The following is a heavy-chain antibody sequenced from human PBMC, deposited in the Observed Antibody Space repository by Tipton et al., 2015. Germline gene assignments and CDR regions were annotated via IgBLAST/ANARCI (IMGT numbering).Heavy chain of an antibody. CDR2: IYSGGGT. CDR3: VRLSYYYDSLDI. V-gene: IGHV3-53*01. Sequence: SLRLSCAASGLSVSSSYMIWVRQAPGKGLEWVSVIYSGGGTAYADSVRGRFTISRDNAKNTLYLQMNSLRAEDTAVYYCVRLSYYYDSLDIWGQGTMVTVSS. J-gene: IGHJ3*02. CDR1: GLSVSSSY. D-gene: IGHD3-22*01.